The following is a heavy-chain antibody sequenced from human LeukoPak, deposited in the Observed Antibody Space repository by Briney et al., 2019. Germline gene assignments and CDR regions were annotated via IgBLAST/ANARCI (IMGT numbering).Heavy chain of an antibody. J-gene: IGHJ4*02. D-gene: IGHD6-19*01. Sequence: GGPLRLSCAASGFTFSNYAMSWVRQAPGKGLDWVSTISPSDSSTYYADSVKGRFTISRDNSKNTLYLQMNSLRAEDTAVYYCAKRGSGEDYWGQGTLVTVSS. CDR1: GFTFSNYA. CDR3: AKRGSGEDY. CDR2: ISPSDSST. V-gene: IGHV3-23*01.